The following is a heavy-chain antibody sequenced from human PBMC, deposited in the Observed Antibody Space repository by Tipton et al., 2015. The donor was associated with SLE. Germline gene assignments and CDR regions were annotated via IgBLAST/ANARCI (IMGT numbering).Heavy chain of an antibody. Sequence: TLSLTCSVSGGSTNTGGSYWGWIRQRPGKGLEWLGYIFHSGTTYYNPSLKSRLIISVDTSKNQFSLKLTSVTAADTAAYYCARSPYWEGGYFDSWGQGILVTVSS. CDR1: GGSTNTGGSY. CDR3: ARSPYWEGGYFDS. CDR2: IFHSGTT. J-gene: IGHJ4*02. D-gene: IGHD2-8*02. V-gene: IGHV4-31*03.